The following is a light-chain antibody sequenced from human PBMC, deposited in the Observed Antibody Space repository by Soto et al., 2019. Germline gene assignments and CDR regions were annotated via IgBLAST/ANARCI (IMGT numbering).Light chain of an antibody. Sequence: QSALTQPRSVSGYPGQSVTISCTGISREGGGYSSVSWYQHHPGKSPQLVLYDVNERHSGVPHRVSGSRSGNAASLTICGLQTEEEVDYYCCSCVGSYIVFGGGTKLTVL. J-gene: IGLJ2*01. V-gene: IGLV2-11*01. CDR1: SREGGGYSS. CDR2: DVN. CDR3: CSCVGSYIV.